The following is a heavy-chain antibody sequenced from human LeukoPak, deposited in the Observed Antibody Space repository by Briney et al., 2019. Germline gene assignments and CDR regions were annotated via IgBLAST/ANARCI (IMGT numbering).Heavy chain of an antibody. CDR1: GYTFTGYY. Sequence: ASVKVSCKASGYTFTGYYMHWVRQAPGQGLEWMGWINPNSGGTNYAQKFQGRVTMTRDTSISTAYMELSRLRSDDTVVYYCARGRGYWGGYCGGSCLTFDYWGQGTLVTVSS. V-gene: IGHV1-2*02. CDR3: ARGRGYWGGYCGGSCLTFDY. D-gene: IGHD2-15*01. CDR2: INPNSGGT. J-gene: IGHJ4*02.